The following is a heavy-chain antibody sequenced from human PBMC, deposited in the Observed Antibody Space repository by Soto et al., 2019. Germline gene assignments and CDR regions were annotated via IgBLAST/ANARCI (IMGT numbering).Heavy chain of an antibody. D-gene: IGHD2-21*01. V-gene: IGHV3-23*01. Sequence: AGGSLRLSCAVSGFPLEKYGMNWVRQAPGKGLEWVSCITGSGGDTYYADSVKGRFTISRDNSKDTLFLQMNSLRAEDTAVYYCAKAGRLVINWFDPWGQGTLVTVSS. CDR3: AKAGRLVINWFDP. CDR1: GFPLEKYG. CDR2: ITGSGGDT. J-gene: IGHJ5*02.